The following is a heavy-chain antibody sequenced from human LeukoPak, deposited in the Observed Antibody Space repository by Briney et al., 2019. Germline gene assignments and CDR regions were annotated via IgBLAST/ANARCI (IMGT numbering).Heavy chain of an antibody. CDR1: GFTFSSYG. Sequence: GRSLRLSCAASGFTFSSYGMHWVRQAPGKGLEWVAVIWYDGSNKYYADSVKSRFTISRDNSKNTLYLQMNSLRAEDTAVYYCARESPPAAGTRYYYYYGMDVWGKGTTVTVSS. D-gene: IGHD2-2*01. CDR2: IWYDGSNK. V-gene: IGHV3-33*01. CDR3: ARESPPAAGTRYYYYYGMDV. J-gene: IGHJ6*04.